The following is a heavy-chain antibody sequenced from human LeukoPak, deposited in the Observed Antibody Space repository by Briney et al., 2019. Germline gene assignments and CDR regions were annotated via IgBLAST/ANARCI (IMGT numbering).Heavy chain of an antibody. J-gene: IGHJ4*02. CDR1: GFTFSTYW. CDR2: IKEDGSEK. V-gene: IGHV3-7*01. CDR3: ARDSSGYQ. Sequence: PGGSLRLSCAASGFTFSTYWMSWVRQAPGKGLEWVANIKEDGSEKYYGDTVKRRFAISRDNAKNSLYLQMNSLGAEDTAVYYCARDSSGYQWGQGTLVTVSS. D-gene: IGHD3-22*01.